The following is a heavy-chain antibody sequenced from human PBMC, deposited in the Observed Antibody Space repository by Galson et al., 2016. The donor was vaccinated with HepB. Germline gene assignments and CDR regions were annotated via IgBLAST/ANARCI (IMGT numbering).Heavy chain of an antibody. V-gene: IGHV1-69*13. J-gene: IGHJ4*02. CDR3: VTQITMTHGAIIYPKSIDY. CDR1: GGTFNNFA. D-gene: IGHD3-22*01. Sequence: SVKVSCKASGGTFNNFAITWVRQTPGQGLEWMGGIIPLFATANYAQRFQGRVTITADESTSTAYMELSSLRSEDTAVYYCVTQITMTHGAIIYPKSIDYWGQGNLVTVAS. CDR2: IIPLFATA.